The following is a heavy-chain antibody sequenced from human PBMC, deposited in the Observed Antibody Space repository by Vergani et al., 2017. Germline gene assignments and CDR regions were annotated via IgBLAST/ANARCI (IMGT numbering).Heavy chain of an antibody. J-gene: IGHJ6*02. Sequence: EVQLVESGGGLVKPGGSLRLSCAASGFSFSSYSMNWVRQAPGKGLEWVASISGSSSYIYYADSVKVRFTISRDNAKNSLYLQMNSLRAEDTAVYYCARDIGYDLYGMDVWGQGTTVTVSS. CDR1: GFSFSSYS. V-gene: IGHV3-21*02. CDR2: ISGSSSYI. CDR3: ARDIGYDLYGMDV. D-gene: IGHD5-12*01.